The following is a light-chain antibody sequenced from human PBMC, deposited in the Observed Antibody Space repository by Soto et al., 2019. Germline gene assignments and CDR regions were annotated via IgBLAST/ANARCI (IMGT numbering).Light chain of an antibody. J-gene: IGKJ5*01. V-gene: IGKV3-15*01. Sequence: ELLMTQSPDTLSVSPGESATLSCRASQRVYSNLAWYQQRPGQAPRLLIYGASTRATGVPARFSGRGSGTEFTLTISSLQSEDFAVYYCQQYTNWPPNTFGQGTRREIK. CDR3: QQYTNWPPNT. CDR2: GAS. CDR1: QRVYSN.